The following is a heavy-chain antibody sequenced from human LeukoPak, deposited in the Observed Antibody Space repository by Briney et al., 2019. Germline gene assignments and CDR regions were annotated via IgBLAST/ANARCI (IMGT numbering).Heavy chain of an antibody. CDR3: AKGDDYGGIRERD. J-gene: IGHJ4*02. CDR2: IIGSGGST. Sequence: GGSLRLSCAASGCTFSSYAMSWVRQAPGKGLEWVSGIIGSGGSTYYADSVKGRFTISRDNSKNTLFLQMNSLRAEDTAVYYCAKGDDYGGIRERDWGQGTLVTVSS. CDR1: GCTFSSYA. V-gene: IGHV3-23*01. D-gene: IGHD4-23*01.